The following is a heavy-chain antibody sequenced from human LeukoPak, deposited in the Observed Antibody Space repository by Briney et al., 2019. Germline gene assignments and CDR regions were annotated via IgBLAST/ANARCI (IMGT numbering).Heavy chain of an antibody. CDR3: ARYISGDGFDM. CDR1: GYTFTSFG. V-gene: IGHV1-8*01. J-gene: IGHJ3*02. Sequence: ASVKVSCKASGYTFTSFGIVWVRQATGQGPEWMGWMNPYNGDTAYGLKFQGRISFTRDISIDTAYIELSSLRSEDTAVYYCARYISGDGFDMWGQGAMVTVSS. D-gene: IGHD1-26*01. CDR2: MNPYNGDT.